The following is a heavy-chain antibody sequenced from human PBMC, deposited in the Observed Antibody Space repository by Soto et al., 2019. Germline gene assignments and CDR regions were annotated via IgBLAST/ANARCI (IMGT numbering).Heavy chain of an antibody. D-gene: IGHD2-21*01. CDR1: SGSITRGGYY. Sequence: QVQLQESGPGLVKPSQTLSLTCTVSSGSITRGGYYWSWIRQHPGKGLEWIGYISYSGSTYYNPTLRSRVTMSVDTSKSQFALRLTSVTAADTAVYYCAGMIVGEQRVFYHYYYDMDVWGKGTTVSVSS. CDR2: ISYSGST. CDR3: AGMIVGEQRVFYHYYYDMDV. J-gene: IGHJ6*03. V-gene: IGHV4-31*03.